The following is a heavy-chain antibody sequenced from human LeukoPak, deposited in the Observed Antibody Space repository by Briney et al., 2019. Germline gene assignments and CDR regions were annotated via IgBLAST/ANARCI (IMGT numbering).Heavy chain of an antibody. CDR1: GFTLSNSV. D-gene: IGHD6-25*01. V-gene: IGHV3-23*01. CDR2: LSGSGITT. J-gene: IGHJ4*01. CDR3: AKGIYSSGWSYFDS. Sequence: PGGSLRLSCAASGFTLSNSVVSWVRQAPGEGLGWVSTLSGSGITTYYAASVKGRFTNSRDNSKNTPNLQMTSLRAEDTAVYYFAKGIYSSGWSYFDSWGHGTLVTVSP.